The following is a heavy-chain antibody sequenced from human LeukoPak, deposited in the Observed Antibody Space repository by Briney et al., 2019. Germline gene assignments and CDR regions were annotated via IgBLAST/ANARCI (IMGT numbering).Heavy chain of an antibody. Sequence: GGSLEISCKGSGYLFTSYWIGWVRQLPGKGLEGMGIIYPGDSDTRYSPSFQGLVPLSAPQPIRTAYPQWSTLKASDTAMYYCPRGDYYDSSGYYYFRPPAPSLDYWGQGTLVTVSS. CDR3: PRGDYYDSSGYYYFRPPAPSLDY. V-gene: IGHV5-51*04. CDR2: IYPGDSDT. CDR1: GYLFTSYW. J-gene: IGHJ4*02. D-gene: IGHD3-22*01.